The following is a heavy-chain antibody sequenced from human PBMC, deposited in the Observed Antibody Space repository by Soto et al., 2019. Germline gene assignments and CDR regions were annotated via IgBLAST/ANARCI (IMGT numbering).Heavy chain of an antibody. CDR3: AKDRDIGVTKPRFDY. V-gene: IGHV3-23*01. D-gene: IGHD2-21*01. CDR2: ISGSGGST. CDR1: GFTFSSYS. J-gene: IGHJ4*02. Sequence: GGSLRLSCAASGFTFSSYSMSWVRQAPGKGLEWFSAISGSGGSTYYADSVKGRFTISRDNSKNTLYLQMNSLRAEDTAVYYCAKDRDIGVTKPRFDYCGQGTLVTVCS.